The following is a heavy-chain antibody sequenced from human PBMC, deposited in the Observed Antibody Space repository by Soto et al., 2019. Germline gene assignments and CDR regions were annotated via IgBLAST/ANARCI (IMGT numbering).Heavy chain of an antibody. V-gene: IGHV3-30-3*01. CDR3: ARDLGQQLLSYWFDP. CDR1: GFTFSSYA. J-gene: IGHJ5*02. CDR2: ISYDGSNK. D-gene: IGHD6-13*01. Sequence: GGSLRLSCAASGFTFSSYAMHWVRQAPGKGLEWVAVISYDGSNKYYADSVKGRFTISRDNSKNTLYLQMNSLRAEDTAVYYCARDLGQQLLSYWFDPWGQGTLVTVSS.